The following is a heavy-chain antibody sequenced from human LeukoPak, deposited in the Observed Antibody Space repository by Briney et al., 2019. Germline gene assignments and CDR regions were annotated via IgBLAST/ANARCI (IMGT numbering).Heavy chain of an antibody. CDR2: IYYSGST. D-gene: IGHD3-16*02. CDR3: ARDDRGSYRYTFDY. V-gene: IGHV4-30-4*01. CDR1: GGSISSGDYY. Sequence: SETLSLTCTVSGGSISSGDYYWSWIRQPPGKGLEWIGYIYYSGSTYYNPSLKSRVTISVDTSKNQFSLKLSSVTAADTAVYYCARDDRGSYRYTFDYWGQGTLVTVSS. J-gene: IGHJ4*02.